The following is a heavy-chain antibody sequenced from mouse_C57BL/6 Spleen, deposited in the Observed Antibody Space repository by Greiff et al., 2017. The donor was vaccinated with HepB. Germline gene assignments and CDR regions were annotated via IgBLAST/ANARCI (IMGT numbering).Heavy chain of an antibody. V-gene: IGHV1-9*01. CDR2: ILPGSGST. CDR1: GYTFTGYW. CDR3: ARGQYSNPYAMDY. Sequence: VQLQQSGAELMKPGASVKLSCKATGYTFTGYWIEWVKQRPGHGLEWIGEILPGSGSTNSNEKFKGTATFTADTSSNTAYMQLSSLTTEDSAIYDCARGQYSNPYAMDYWGQGTSVTVSS. D-gene: IGHD2-5*01. J-gene: IGHJ4*01.